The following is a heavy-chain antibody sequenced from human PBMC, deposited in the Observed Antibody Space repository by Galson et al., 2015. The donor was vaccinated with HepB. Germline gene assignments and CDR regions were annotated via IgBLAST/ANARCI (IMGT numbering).Heavy chain of an antibody. J-gene: IGHJ4*02. V-gene: IGHV3-7*03. D-gene: IGHD5-24*01. CDR3: ARDAKAGWLQFFVGHYFDY. CDR1: GFTFSSYW. CDR2: IKQDGSEK. Sequence: SLRLSCAASGFTFSSYWMSWVRQAPGKGLEWVANIKQDGSEKYYVDSVKGRFTISRDNAKNSLYLQMNSLRAEDTAVYYCARDAKAGWLQFFVGHYFDYWGQGTLVTVSS.